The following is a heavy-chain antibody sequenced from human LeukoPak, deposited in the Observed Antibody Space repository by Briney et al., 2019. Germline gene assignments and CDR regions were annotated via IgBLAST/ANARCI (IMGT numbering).Heavy chain of an antibody. Sequence: PSETLSLTCTVSGGSISSSFYYWGWIRQPPGEGLEWIGSIYHSGSTYYNPSLKSRVTISVDTSRNQFSLNLSSVTAADTAVYYCARDPYSGWLNYYYYYGMDVWGQGTTVTVSS. CDR3: ARDPYSGWLNYYYYYGMDV. V-gene: IGHV4-39*02. D-gene: IGHD6-19*01. J-gene: IGHJ6*02. CDR1: GGSISSSFYY. CDR2: IYHSGST.